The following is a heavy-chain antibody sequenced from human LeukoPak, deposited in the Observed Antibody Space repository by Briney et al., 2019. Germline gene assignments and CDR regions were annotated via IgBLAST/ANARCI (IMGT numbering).Heavy chain of an antibody. CDR2: IIPIFGTA. V-gene: IGHV1-69*05. D-gene: IGHD5-18*01. Sequence: SVKVSCKASGGTFSSYAISWVRQAPGQGLEWMGRIIPIFGTANYAQKFQGRVTITTDESTSTAYMELSSLRSEDTAVYCCARGLVDTAMVIFDYWGQGTLVTVSS. CDR1: GGTFSSYA. CDR3: ARGLVDTAMVIFDY. J-gene: IGHJ4*02.